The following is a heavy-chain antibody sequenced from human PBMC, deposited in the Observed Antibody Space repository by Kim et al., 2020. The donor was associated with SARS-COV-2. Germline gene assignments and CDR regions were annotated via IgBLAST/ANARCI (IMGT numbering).Heavy chain of an antibody. D-gene: IGHD2-21*01. Sequence: SETLSLTCAVYGGSFNSYYWSWIRQSPGKGLEWSGEINHSGSTNYNPSLKSRVTMSIDTSKNQFSLNLSSVTAADTAVYYCRLRPGIGFDYWGQGTLVTVSS. V-gene: IGHV4-34*01. CDR1: GGSFNSYY. J-gene: IGHJ4*02. CDR2: INHSGST. CDR3: RLRPGIGFDY.